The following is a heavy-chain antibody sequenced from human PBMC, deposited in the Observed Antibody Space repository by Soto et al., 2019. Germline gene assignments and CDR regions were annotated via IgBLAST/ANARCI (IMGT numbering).Heavy chain of an antibody. CDR1: GFTFSSYA. Sequence: PGGSLRLSCAASGFTFSSYAMSWVRQAPGKGLEWVSAISGSGGSTYYADSVKGRFTISRDNSKNTLYPQMNSLRAEDTAVYYCAKGVSGYSYGPLDYWGQGTLVTVSS. CDR2: ISGSGGST. J-gene: IGHJ4*02. D-gene: IGHD5-18*01. V-gene: IGHV3-23*01. CDR3: AKGVSGYSYGPLDY.